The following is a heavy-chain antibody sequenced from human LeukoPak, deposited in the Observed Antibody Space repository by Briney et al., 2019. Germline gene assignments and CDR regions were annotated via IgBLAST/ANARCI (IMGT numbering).Heavy chain of an antibody. J-gene: IGHJ4*02. V-gene: IGHV3-23*01. Sequence: PGGSLRLSCAASGFTFSSYAMSWVRRAPGQGLEWVSGISGSGGSTHYADSVKGRFTISRDNSKHTLYLQMNSLRADDTAIYYCAKDSQAGYSNSRTNWGRGALVTVSS. CDR1: GFTFSSYA. CDR2: ISGSGGST. D-gene: IGHD6-13*01. CDR3: AKDSQAGYSNSRTN.